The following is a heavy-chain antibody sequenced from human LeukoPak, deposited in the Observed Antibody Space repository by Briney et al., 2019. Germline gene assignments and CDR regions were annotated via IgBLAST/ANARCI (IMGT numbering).Heavy chain of an antibody. Sequence: GASVKVSCKASGYTFTVNHVHWVRQAPGQGREWMGWSDTNSGGTKNAQKFQDRGAITSDTAIRTAYMELSGLRSDDTAVYFCAREADIVSFDLWGRGTLVTVSS. CDR2: SDTNSGGT. V-gene: IGHV1-2*02. CDR3: AREADIVSFDL. J-gene: IGHJ2*01. CDR1: GYTFTVNH. D-gene: IGHD3-16*02.